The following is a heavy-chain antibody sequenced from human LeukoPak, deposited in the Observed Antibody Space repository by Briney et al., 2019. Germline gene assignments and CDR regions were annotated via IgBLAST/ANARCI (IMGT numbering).Heavy chain of an antibody. D-gene: IGHD3-3*01. CDR3: AKLRDDFWSGYYPSPEY. CDR2: ISGSGGGT. J-gene: IGHJ4*02. V-gene: IGHV3-23*01. Sequence: PGGSLRLSCAASGFTFSSYAMSWVRQAPGKGLEWVSAISGSGGGTYYADSVKGRFTISRDNSKNTLYLQMNSLRAEDTAVYYCAKLRDDFWSGYYPSPEYWGQGTLVTVPS. CDR1: GFTFSSYA.